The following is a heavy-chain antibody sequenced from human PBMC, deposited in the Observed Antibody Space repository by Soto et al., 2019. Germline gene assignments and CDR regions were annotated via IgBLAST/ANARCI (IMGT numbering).Heavy chain of an antibody. J-gene: IGHJ4*02. CDR2: IIPIFGTA. CDR3: ARLVDDYVWGTVFDY. Sequence: ASVKVSCKASGGTFSSYAISWVRQAPGQGLEWMGGIIPIFGTANYAQKFQGRVTITADESTSTAYMELSSLRSEDTAVYYCARLVDDYVWGTVFDYRGQGTLVTVSS. D-gene: IGHD3-16*01. V-gene: IGHV1-69*13. CDR1: GGTFSSYA.